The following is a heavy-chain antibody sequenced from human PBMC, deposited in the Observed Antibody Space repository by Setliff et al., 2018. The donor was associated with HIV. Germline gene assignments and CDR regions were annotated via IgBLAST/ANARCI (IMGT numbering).Heavy chain of an antibody. Sequence: PSETLSLTCTVSGGSISSGSYYWSWIRQPAGKGLEWIGRIYTSGSTNYNPSLKRRVTISVDTSKNQFSLKLSSVTAADTAVYYCARRPMVRGFGRYYFDYWGQGTLVTVSS. D-gene: IGHD3-10*01. CDR3: ARRPMVRGFGRYYFDY. CDR2: IYTSGST. V-gene: IGHV4-61*02. J-gene: IGHJ4*02. CDR1: GGSISSGSYY.